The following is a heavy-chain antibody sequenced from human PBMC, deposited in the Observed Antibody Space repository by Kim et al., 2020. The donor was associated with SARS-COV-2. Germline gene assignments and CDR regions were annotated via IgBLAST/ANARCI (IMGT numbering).Heavy chain of an antibody. Sequence: ASVKVSCKASGYTFTSYGISWVRQAPGQGLEWMGWISAYNGNTNYAQKLQGRVTMTTDTSTSTAYMELRSLRSDDTAVYYCASMERGARHRSGYFQHWGQGTLVTVSS. J-gene: IGHJ1*01. CDR1: GYTFTSYG. CDR2: ISAYNGNT. V-gene: IGHV1-18*01. D-gene: IGHD3-10*01. CDR3: ASMERGARHRSGYFQH.